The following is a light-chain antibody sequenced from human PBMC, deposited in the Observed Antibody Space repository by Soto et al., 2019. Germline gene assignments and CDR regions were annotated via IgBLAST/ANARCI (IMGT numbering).Light chain of an antibody. J-gene: IGKJ2*01. V-gene: IGKV3D-15*01. Sequence: EIVMTQSPATLSVSPGEGATLSCRASQSVGSKVAWYQQRPGQAPRLLIYDTSPRATGIAARFSGSGSGTEFTLTISSLQSEDFAVYYCQQYNNWPPVYTFGQGTKLEIK. CDR3: QQYNNWPPVYT. CDR1: QSVGSK. CDR2: DTS.